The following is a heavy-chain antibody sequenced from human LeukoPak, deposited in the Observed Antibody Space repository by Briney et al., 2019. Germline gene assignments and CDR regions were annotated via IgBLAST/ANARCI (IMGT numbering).Heavy chain of an antibody. J-gene: IGHJ6*03. V-gene: IGHV1-24*01. CDR1: GDTLTELS. CDR2: FDPEDGVT. CDR3: ARGGRLELLVYFYYYMDV. D-gene: IGHD1-26*01. Sequence: ASVKVSCKVSGDTLTELSIHWVRQAPGKGLEWMGGFDPEDGVTIYAQKFQGRVTMTRDTSISTAYMDLSRLRSDDTAVYYCARGGRLELLVYFYYYMDVWGKGTTVTVSS.